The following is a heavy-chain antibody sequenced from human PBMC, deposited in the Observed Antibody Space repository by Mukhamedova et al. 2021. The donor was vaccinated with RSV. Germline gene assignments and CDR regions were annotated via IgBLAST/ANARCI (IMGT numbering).Heavy chain of an antibody. J-gene: IGHJ4*02. CDR3: ARGRYDRHSDY. D-gene: IGHD2-2*01. Sequence: MGRIKPNSGVTYYAQKFQDRVTMTRDTSIDTAYLELSSLRSDDTAVYYCARGRYDRHSDYWGQGSLVTVSS. V-gene: IGHV1-2*06. CDR2: IKPNSGVT.